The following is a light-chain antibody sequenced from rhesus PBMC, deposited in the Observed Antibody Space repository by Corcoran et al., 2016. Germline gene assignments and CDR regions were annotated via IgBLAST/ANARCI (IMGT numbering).Light chain of an antibody. CDR1: QSVSSY. Sequence: EIVMTQSPATLSLSPGERATLSCRASQSVSSYVAWYQQTPEQAPRLPFYGASSRATGTPDRFSRSGSGTDFTLTLSSLEPEDFAVYYCQQYSNWPRTFGQGTEVEIK. CDR2: GAS. J-gene: IGKJ1*01. V-gene: IGKV3S9*01. CDR3: QQYSNWPRT.